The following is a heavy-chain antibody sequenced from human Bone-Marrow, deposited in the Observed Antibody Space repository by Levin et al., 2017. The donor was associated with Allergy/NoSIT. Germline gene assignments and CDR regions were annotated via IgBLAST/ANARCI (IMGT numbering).Heavy chain of an antibody. J-gene: IGHJ4*02. CDR3: ASEKFGDSAFES. V-gene: IGHV3-33*01. D-gene: IGHD4-17*01. CDR2: VWFDGSTK. CDR1: GFNFRNYD. Sequence: PGGSLRLSCAASGFNFRNYDMHWVRQAPGKGMEWVAIVWFDGSTKYYRDSVKGRFTISRDNSKNTVYLEMSTLRADDTARYYCASEKFGDSAFESWGQGTLVIDS.